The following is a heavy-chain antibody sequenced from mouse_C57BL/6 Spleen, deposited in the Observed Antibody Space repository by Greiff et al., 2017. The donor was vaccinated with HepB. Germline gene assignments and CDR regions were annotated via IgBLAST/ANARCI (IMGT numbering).Heavy chain of an antibody. CDR1: GFTFSDYY. CDR3: ARDLNDYDWYFDV. D-gene: IGHD2-4*01. Sequence: EVQVVESEGGLVQPGSSMKLSCTASGFTFSDYYMAWVRQVPEKGLEWVANINYDGSSTYYLDSLKSRFIISRDNAKNILYLQMSSLKSEDTATYYCARDLNDYDWYFDVWGTGTTVTVSS. V-gene: IGHV5-16*01. J-gene: IGHJ1*03. CDR2: INYDGSST.